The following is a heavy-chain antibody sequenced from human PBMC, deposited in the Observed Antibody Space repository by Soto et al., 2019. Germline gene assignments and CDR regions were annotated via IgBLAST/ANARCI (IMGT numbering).Heavy chain of an antibody. Sequence: PGGSLRLSCAASGFTFSSYAMSWVRQAPGKGLEWVSAISGSGGSTYYADSVKGRFTISRDNSKNTLYLQMNSLRAEDTAVYYFAKEASGVVVPAAMNDAFDIWGQGTMVTVSS. CDR3: AKEASGVVVPAAMNDAFDI. V-gene: IGHV3-23*01. CDR1: GFTFSSYA. J-gene: IGHJ3*02. CDR2: ISGSGGST. D-gene: IGHD2-2*01.